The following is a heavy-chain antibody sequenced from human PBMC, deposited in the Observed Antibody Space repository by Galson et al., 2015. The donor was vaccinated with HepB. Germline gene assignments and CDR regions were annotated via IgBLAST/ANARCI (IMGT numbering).Heavy chain of an antibody. Sequence: SLRLSCAASGFTFSSYAMHWVRQAPGKGLEWVAVISYDGSNKYYADSVKGRFTISRDNSKNTLYLQMNSLRAEDTAVYYCARVSVVVPAARHRWFDPWGQGTLVTVSS. V-gene: IGHV3-30-3*01. CDR2: ISYDGSNK. CDR3: ARVSVVVPAARHRWFDP. D-gene: IGHD2-2*01. J-gene: IGHJ5*02. CDR1: GFTFSSYA.